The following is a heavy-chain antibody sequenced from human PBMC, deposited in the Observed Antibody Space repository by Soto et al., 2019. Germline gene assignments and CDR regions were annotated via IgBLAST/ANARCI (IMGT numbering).Heavy chain of an antibody. V-gene: IGHV4-59*01. D-gene: IGHD3-22*01. CDR1: GASISSYY. CDR2: IYYSGST. CDR3: ARARGGYYDY. J-gene: IGHJ4*02. Sequence: SQTLSLTCTLPGASISSYYWSWIRQPPGKGLEWIGYIYYSGSTNYNPSLKSRVTISVDTSKNQFSLKLSSVTAADTAVYYCARARGGYYDYWGQGTLVTVSS.